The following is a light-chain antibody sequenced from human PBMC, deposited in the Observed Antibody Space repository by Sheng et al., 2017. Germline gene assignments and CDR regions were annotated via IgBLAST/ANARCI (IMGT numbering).Light chain of an antibody. CDR1: SSDVGGYNY. J-gene: IGLJ2*01. V-gene: IGLV2-11*01. CDR2: DVN. Sequence: QSALTQPRSVSGSPGQSVTISCTGTSSDVGGYNYVSWFQQHPGKAPKLMIHDVNKRPSGVPDRFSGSKSGNTASLTISGLQAEDEADYYCFSHAGRYTLIFGGGTKLTVL. CDR3: FSHAGRYTLI.